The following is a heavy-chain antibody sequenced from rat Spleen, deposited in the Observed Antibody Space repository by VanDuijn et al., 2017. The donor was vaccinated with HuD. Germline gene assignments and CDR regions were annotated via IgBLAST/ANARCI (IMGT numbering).Heavy chain of an antibody. CDR2: ISTSGNT. Sequence: EVQLVESGGGLVQPGRSLKLSCAASGFTFSNYYMAWVRQAPKKGLEWVATISTSGNTYYRDSVKGRFTISRDNAKSTLYLQMDSLRSEDTATYYCARHRYKRTVAAVDYWGQGVMVTVSS. CDR1: GFTFSNYY. V-gene: IGHV5-25*01. D-gene: IGHD1-8*01. CDR3: ARHRYKRTVAAVDY. J-gene: IGHJ2*01.